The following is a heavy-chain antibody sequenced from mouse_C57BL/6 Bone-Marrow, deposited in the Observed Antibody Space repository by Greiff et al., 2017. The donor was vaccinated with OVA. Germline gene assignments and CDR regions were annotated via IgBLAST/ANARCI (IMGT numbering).Heavy chain of an antibody. CDR2: ISDGGSYT. CDR1: GFTFSSYA. CDR3: ARDSSGYYAMDY. Sequence: EVKLMESGGGLVKPGGSLKLSCAASGFTFSSYAMSWVRQTPEKRLEWVATISDGGSYTYYPDNVKGRFTISRDNAKNNLYLQMSHLKSEDTAMYYCARDSSGYYAMDYWSQGTSVTVSS. V-gene: IGHV5-4*01. J-gene: IGHJ4*01. D-gene: IGHD3-2*02.